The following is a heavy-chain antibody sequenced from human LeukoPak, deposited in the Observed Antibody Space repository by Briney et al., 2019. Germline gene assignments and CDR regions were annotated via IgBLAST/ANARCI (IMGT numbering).Heavy chain of an antibody. CDR3: ARGRRVPAAIYYYYYYMDV. CDR2: IYYSGST. Sequence: SETLSLTCTVSGGSISSYYWSWIRQPPGKGLEWIGYIYYSGSTNYNPSLKSRVTISVDTSKNQFSLRLSSVTAADTAVFYCARGRRVPAAIYYYYYYMDVWGKGTTVTISS. D-gene: IGHD2-2*01. CDR1: GGSISSYY. J-gene: IGHJ6*03. V-gene: IGHV4-59*01.